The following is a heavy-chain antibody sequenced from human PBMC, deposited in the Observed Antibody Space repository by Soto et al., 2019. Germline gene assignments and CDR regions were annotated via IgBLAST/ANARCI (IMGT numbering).Heavy chain of an antibody. CDR3: AREKWEPNYYYGMDV. V-gene: IGHV1-18*01. CDR1: GYTFTSYG. CDR2: ISAYNGNT. Sequence: GASVKVSCKASGYTFTSYGISWVRQAPGQGLEWMGWISAYNGNTNYAQKLQGRVTMTTDTSTSTAYMELRSLRSDDTAVYYCAREKWEPNYYYGMDVWGQGTTVTVSS. D-gene: IGHD1-26*01. J-gene: IGHJ6*02.